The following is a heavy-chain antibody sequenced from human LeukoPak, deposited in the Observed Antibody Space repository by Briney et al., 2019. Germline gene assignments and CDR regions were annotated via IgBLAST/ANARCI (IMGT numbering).Heavy chain of an antibody. J-gene: IGHJ4*02. CDR3: ARPSPDGYNDFDY. CDR2: IHYSGST. D-gene: IGHD5-24*01. V-gene: IGHV4-4*02. CDR1: GGSISSSNW. Sequence: SGTLSLTCAVSGGSISSSNWWSWVRQPPGKGLEWIGSIHYSGSTYYNPSLQSRVTISIDTSKNQFSLKLRFVTAADTAVYYCARPSPDGYNDFDYWGQGTLVTVSS.